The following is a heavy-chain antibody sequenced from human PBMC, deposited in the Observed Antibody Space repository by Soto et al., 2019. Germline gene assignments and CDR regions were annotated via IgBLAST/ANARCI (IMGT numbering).Heavy chain of an antibody. CDR3: ARGPGSSDWRFSYYYMDV. CDR1: FTSYD. CDR2: MNPNSGNT. Sequence: QVQLVXSXAEVKKPGASVKVSCTFTSYDLNWVRQDTGQGLDWMGWMNPNSGNTRYAQKFQGRVTMTRNTSNITAYMELSSLRSEDTAMHYCARGPGSSDWRFSYYYMDVWGQGTTVTVSS. V-gene: IGHV1-8*01. D-gene: IGHD6-19*01. J-gene: IGHJ6*02.